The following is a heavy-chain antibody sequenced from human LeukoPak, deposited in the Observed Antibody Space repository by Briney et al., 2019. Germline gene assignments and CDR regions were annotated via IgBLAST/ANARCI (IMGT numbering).Heavy chain of an antibody. V-gene: IGHV3-64*01. CDR1: GFTFSNYA. CDR2: ISSNGGST. CDR3: ARYRCSSTSCFVDY. J-gene: IGHJ4*02. D-gene: IGHD2-2*01. Sequence: QSGGSLRLSCAASGFTFSNYAMSWVRQAPGKGLEYVSGISSNGGSTYYANSVKGRFTISRDNSKNTLYLQMGSLRGEDMAVYYCARYRCSSTSCFVDYWGQGTLVTVSS.